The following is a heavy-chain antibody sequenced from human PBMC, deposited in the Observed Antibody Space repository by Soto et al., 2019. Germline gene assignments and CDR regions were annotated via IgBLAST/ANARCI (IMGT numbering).Heavy chain of an antibody. J-gene: IGHJ3*01. CDR3: ARTRPPSFTNGLSYTGAFDL. CDR2: SFSSDQN. CDR1: GSSLNNVRMG. Sequence: QVTLKESGPVLLKPTETLTLTCTVSGSSLNNVRMGVSWIRQPPGRALEWLAHSFSSDQNSYNTYLKRRLSISRDTSKSQVVLTVTNMGPVDTATYFCARTRPPSFTNGLSYTGAFDLWGQGTTVTVSS. D-gene: IGHD2-8*01. V-gene: IGHV2-26*01.